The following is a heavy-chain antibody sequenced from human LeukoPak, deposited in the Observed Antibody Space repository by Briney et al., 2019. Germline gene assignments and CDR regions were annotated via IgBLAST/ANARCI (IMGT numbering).Heavy chain of an antibody. V-gene: IGHV4-39*07. CDR3: ARGPGSFWWDYYMDV. CDR2: IYYSGST. D-gene: IGHD2-8*02. CDR1: GGSISSSSYY. Sequence: PSETLSLTCTVSGGSISSSSYYWGWIRQPPGKGLEWIGSIYYSGSTYYNPSLKSRVTISVDTSKNQFSLKLSSVTAADTAVYHCARGPGSFWWDYYMDVWGKGTTVTVSS. J-gene: IGHJ6*03.